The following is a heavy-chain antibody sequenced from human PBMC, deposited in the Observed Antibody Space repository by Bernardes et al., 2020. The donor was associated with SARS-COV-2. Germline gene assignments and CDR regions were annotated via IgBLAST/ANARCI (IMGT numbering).Heavy chain of an antibody. CDR2: IYSRGNA. CDR3: AGSSCGRDCYIGGLRSWDYGMDV. D-gene: IGHD2-21*02. J-gene: IGHJ6*02. Sequence: TRSLTCTVVGVSIRSSNYYWGLLRQPPGKGLEWLASIYSRGNAYYNPSLQIRVSKSVDSSKNQFSLRLTSVTAADTAVYYCAGSSCGRDCYIGGLRSWDYGMDVWGQGTTVIVSS. V-gene: IGHV4-39*01. CDR1: GVSIRSSNYY.